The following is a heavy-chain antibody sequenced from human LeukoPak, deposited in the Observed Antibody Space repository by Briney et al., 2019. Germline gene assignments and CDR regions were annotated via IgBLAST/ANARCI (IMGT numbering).Heavy chain of an antibody. V-gene: IGHV3-66*02. Sequence: GASLRLSCAASGFSLSTYGVSWVRQAPEKGLEWVSVIYSGGSTYYADSVKGRFTISRDNSKNTLYLQMNSLRAEDTAVYYCARDRRWDSSSPLDYWGQGTLVTVSS. CDR3: ARDRRWDSSSPLDY. J-gene: IGHJ4*02. CDR1: GFSLSTYG. D-gene: IGHD6-6*01. CDR2: IYSGGST.